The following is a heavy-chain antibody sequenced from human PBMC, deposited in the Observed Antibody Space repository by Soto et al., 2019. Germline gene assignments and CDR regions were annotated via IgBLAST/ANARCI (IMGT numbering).Heavy chain of an antibody. D-gene: IGHD3-9*01. Sequence: ASVKVSCKASGYTFTGYYMHWVRQAPGQGLEWMGWINPNSGGTNYAQKFQGWVTMTRDTSISTAYMELSRLRSDDTAVYYCARDYDILTGYFGTLDYWGQGTLVTVSS. J-gene: IGHJ4*02. V-gene: IGHV1-2*04. CDR2: INPNSGGT. CDR3: ARDYDILTGYFGTLDY. CDR1: GYTFTGYY.